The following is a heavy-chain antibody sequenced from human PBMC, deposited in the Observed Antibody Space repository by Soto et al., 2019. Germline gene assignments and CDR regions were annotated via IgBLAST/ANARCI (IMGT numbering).Heavy chain of an antibody. CDR3: AISYSGYSRGAFDI. D-gene: IGHD5-12*01. CDR2: INPNSGGT. J-gene: IGHJ3*02. CDR1: GYTFTGYY. Sequence: ASVKVSCKASGYTFTGYYMHWVRQAPGQGLEWMGWINPNSGGTNYAQKFQGWVTMTRDTSISTAYMELSRLRSDDTAVYYCAISYSGYSRGAFDIWGQGTMVTVSS. V-gene: IGHV1-2*04.